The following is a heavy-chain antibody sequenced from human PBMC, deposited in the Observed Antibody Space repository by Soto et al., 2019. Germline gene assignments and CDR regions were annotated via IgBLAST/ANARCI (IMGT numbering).Heavy chain of an antibody. D-gene: IGHD1-26*01. V-gene: IGHV3-43*01. CDR2: ISWDGADT. J-gene: IGHJ3*02. Sequence: EVQLVESGGGVVQPGGSLRLSCAASGFPFDDYSMNWVRQVPGKGLEWVSLISWDGADTYYADSVKGRFTVSRDNSKNSLYLQMNSLTTEDTALYSCAKFGWGGSYSGSHASDIWGQGTMVTVSS. CDR1: GFPFDDYS. CDR3: AKFGWGGSYSGSHASDI.